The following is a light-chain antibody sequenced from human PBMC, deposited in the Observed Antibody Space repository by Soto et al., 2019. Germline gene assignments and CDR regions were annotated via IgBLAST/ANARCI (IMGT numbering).Light chain of an antibody. V-gene: IGKV3-20*01. CDR2: GAS. CDR1: QSVNSNY. J-gene: IGKJ1*01. Sequence: EIVLTQSPGTLSLSPGERATLSCRASQSVNSNYLAWYQRKPGQAPRLLIYGASNRATDIPYRFSASGSGTAFTLTITRLEAEDFAVYYCQQYDSTPPPFGQGPKVQVK. CDR3: QQYDSTPPP.